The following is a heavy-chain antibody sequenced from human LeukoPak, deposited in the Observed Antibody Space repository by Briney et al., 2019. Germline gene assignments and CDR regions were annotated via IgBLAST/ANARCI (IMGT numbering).Heavy chain of an antibody. CDR3: AKSRPGPYFDY. Sequence: GGSLRLSCAASGFIVSSNYMHWVRQAPGKGLEWVSVLYSGGTTYYADSVKGRFTFSRDNSKNTMYLQMNSLRAEDTAVYYCAKSRPGPYFDYWGQGTLVTVSS. J-gene: IGHJ4*02. CDR1: GFIVSSNY. CDR2: LYSGGTT. V-gene: IGHV3-53*01. D-gene: IGHD3-10*01.